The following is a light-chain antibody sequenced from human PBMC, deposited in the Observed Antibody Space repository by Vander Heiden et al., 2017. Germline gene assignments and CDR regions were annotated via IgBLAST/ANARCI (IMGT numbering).Light chain of an antibody. V-gene: IGKV1-39*01. Sequence: DIQMTQSPSSLSASVGDRVTITCRASQTIKTYLNWYQEKPGKATKLLIYVASSLQSGVPSRFSGRGSGTDFTLTISSLQAEDFATYYCQQSYSSPRTFGRGTKVEVK. J-gene: IGKJ1*01. CDR3: QQSYSSPRT. CDR2: VAS. CDR1: QTIKTY.